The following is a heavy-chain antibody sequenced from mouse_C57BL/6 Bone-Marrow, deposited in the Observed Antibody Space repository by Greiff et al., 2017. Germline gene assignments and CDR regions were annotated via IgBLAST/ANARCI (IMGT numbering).Heavy chain of an antibody. V-gene: IGHV1-56*01. CDR1: GYTFTSHW. CDR2: IFPGSGST. J-gene: IGHJ2*01. CDR3: AILSHLWYLDY. Sequence: QVQLQQSGPELVRPGASVKISCKAPGYTFTSHWMQWVRQRPGQGLEWIGEIFPGSGSTSYNEKFKGKATLTVDTSSSTAYMQLSSLTSVDSAVYFCAILSHLWYLDYWGQGTTLTVSS. D-gene: IGHD2-1*01.